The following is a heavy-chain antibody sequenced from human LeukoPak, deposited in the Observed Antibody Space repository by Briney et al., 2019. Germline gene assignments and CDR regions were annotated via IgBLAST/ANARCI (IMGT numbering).Heavy chain of an antibody. CDR3: ATHFYYDSGGYYNGDFDY. CDR1: GGTFSSYA. CDR2: IIPIFGTA. J-gene: IGHJ4*02. D-gene: IGHD3-22*01. Sequence: SSVKVSCKASGGTFSSYAISWVRQAPGQGLEWMGGIIPIFGTANYAQKFQGRVTITTDESTSTAYMELSSLRSEDTAVYYCATHFYYDSGGYYNGDFDYWGQGTLVTVSS. V-gene: IGHV1-69*05.